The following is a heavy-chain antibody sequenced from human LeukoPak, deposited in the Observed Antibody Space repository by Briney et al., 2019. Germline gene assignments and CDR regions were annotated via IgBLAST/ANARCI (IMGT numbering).Heavy chain of an antibody. D-gene: IGHD3-9*01. CDR3: ARDLKGSAGYLSYYYYGMDV. Sequence: PGRSLRLSCAASGFTFSSDVMHWVRQAPGKGLEWGAVIWFDGSNKYYADSVKGRFTISRDNSKNTLYLQMNSLRAEDTAVYYCARDLKGSAGYLSYYYYGMDVWGQGTTVTVSS. J-gene: IGHJ6*02. V-gene: IGHV3-33*01. CDR1: GFTFSSDV. CDR2: IWFDGSNK.